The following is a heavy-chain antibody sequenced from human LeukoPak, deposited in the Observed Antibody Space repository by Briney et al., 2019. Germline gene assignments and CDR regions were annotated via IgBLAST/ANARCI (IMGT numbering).Heavy chain of an antibody. V-gene: IGHV1-18*01. CDR3: ARDKQLDWAHYYYYYMDV. Sequence: GASVKVSCKASGYTFTNYGISWVRQAPGQGLEWMGWISGYNGHTNYAQKLQGRVTMTTDTSTSTAYMELRSLRSDDTAVYYCARDKQLDWAHYYYYYMDVWGKGTTVTVSS. CDR1: GYTFTNYG. D-gene: IGHD1-1*01. J-gene: IGHJ6*03. CDR2: ISGYNGHT.